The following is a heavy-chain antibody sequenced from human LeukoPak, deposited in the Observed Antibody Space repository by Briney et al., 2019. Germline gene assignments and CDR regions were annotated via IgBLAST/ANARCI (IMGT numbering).Heavy chain of an antibody. CDR3: ARTYYYGSGSYLPFDY. D-gene: IGHD3-10*01. V-gene: IGHV4-59*01. CDR1: GGSISSYY. CDR2: IYYSGST. Sequence: SETLSLTCTVSGGSISSYYWSWLWQPPGKGLEGIGYIYYSGSTNYNPSLKSRVTISVDTSKNQFSLKLSSVTAADTAVYYCARTYYYGSGSYLPFDYWGQGTLVTVSS. J-gene: IGHJ4*02.